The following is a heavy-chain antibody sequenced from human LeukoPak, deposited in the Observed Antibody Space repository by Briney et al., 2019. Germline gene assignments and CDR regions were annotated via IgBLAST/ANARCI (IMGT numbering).Heavy chain of an antibody. CDR3: ARQISIAAAKLGSWFDP. CDR1: GGSISSYY. J-gene: IGHJ5*02. V-gene: IGHV4-4*09. CDR2: IYTSGST. D-gene: IGHD6-13*01. Sequence: SETLSLTCTVSGGSISSYYWSWIRQPPGKGLEWIGYIYTSGSTNYNPSLKSRVTISVDTSKNQFSLKLSSVTAADTAVYYCARQISIAAAKLGSWFDPWGQGTLVTVSS.